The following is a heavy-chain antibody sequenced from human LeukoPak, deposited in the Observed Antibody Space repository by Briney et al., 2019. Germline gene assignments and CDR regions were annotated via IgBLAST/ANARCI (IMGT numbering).Heavy chain of an antibody. V-gene: IGHV4-30-4*02. CDR2: IYYSGST. J-gene: IGHJ3*02. D-gene: IGHD1-26*01. Sequence: PSETLSLTCTVSGGSISSGDYYWSWIRQPPGKGLEWIGYIYYSGSTYYNPSLKSRVTISVDTSKNQFSLKLSSVTAADTAVYYCARMSRGELPSYDAFDIWGQGTMVTVSS. CDR3: ARMSRGELPSYDAFDI. CDR1: GGSISSGDYY.